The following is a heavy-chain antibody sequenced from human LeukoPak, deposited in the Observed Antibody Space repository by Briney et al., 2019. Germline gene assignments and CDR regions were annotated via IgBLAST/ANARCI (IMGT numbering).Heavy chain of an antibody. V-gene: IGHV4-59*08. Sequence: PSETLSLTCTVSGGSISSYYWSWIRQPPGKGLKWIGYIYYSGSTNYNPSLKSRVTISVDTSKNQFSLKLSSVTAADTAVYYCARRRDYYYYGMDVWGQGTTVTVSS. J-gene: IGHJ6*02. CDR2: IYYSGST. CDR1: GGSISSYY. CDR3: ARRRDYYYYGMDV.